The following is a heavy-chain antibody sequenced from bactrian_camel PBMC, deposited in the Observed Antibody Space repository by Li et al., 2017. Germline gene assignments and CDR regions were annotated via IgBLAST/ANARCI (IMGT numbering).Heavy chain of an antibody. CDR1: GYTDSTYC. V-gene: IGHV3S25*01. D-gene: IGHD1*01. CDR2: FYRGGGST. CDR3: AAGSWRPRRNNYLQTDFYKY. Sequence: QLVESGGGSVQAGASLKLSCVVSGYTDSTYCMAWFRQAPGKEREGVAGFYRGGGSTYYADSVKGRFTISQDNAKNTLYLLMNSLTPEDTAMYYCAAGSWRPRRNNYLQTDFYKYWGQGTQVTVS. J-gene: IGHJ4*01.